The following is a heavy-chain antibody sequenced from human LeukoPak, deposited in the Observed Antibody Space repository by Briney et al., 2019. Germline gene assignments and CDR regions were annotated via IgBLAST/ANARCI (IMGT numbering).Heavy chain of an antibody. CDR2: ISWDGGST. CDR3: AKDDGSGSYNNFDY. CDR1: GFSFSDYY. D-gene: IGHD3-10*01. Sequence: PGGSLRLSCAASGFSFSDYYMAWMRQAPGKGLEWVSLISWDGGSTYYADSVKGRFTISRDNSKNSLYLQMNSLRAEDTALYYCAKDDGSGSYNNFDYWGQGTLVTVSS. V-gene: IGHV3-43D*03. J-gene: IGHJ4*02.